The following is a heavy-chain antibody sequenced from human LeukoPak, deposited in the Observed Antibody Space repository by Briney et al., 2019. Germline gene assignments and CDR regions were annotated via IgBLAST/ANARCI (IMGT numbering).Heavy chain of an antibody. CDR3: ARGKGEANYYFDY. D-gene: IGHD1-1*01. CDR2: ISYDGSNK. CDR1: GFTFSSYS. Sequence: PGGSLRLSRAASGFTFSSYSMNWVRQAPGKGLEWVAVISYDGSNKYYADSVKGRFTISRDNSKNTLYLQMNSLRAEDTAVYYCARGKGEANYYFDYWGQGTLVTVSS. J-gene: IGHJ4*02. V-gene: IGHV3-30*03.